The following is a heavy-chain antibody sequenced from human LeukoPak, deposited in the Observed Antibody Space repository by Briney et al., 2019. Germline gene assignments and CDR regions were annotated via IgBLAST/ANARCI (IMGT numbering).Heavy chain of an antibody. J-gene: IGHJ4*02. CDR3: AKTRPLDSSSWSHGDY. D-gene: IGHD6-13*01. CDR2: ITGSGGNT. CDR1: GFIFSSYS. V-gene: IGHV3-23*01. Sequence: GGSLRLSCAASGFIFSSYSMSWVRQAPGKGLEWVSVITGSGGNTYYADSVKGRFTISRDNSKNTLNLQMNSLRAEDTAVYYCAKTRPLDSSSWSHGDYWGQGTLVTVSS.